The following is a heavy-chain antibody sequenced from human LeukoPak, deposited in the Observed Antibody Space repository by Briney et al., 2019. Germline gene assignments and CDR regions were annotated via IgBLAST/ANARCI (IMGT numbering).Heavy chain of an antibody. CDR1: GGTFSSYA. CDR3: GSCPGIAAGGFCMDG. V-gene: IGHV1-69*10. J-gene: IGHJ6*02. CDR2: IIPIFGIA. D-gene: IGHD6-13*01. Sequence: SVKVSCKASGGTFSSYAISWVRQAPGQGLEWMGGIIPIFGIANYAQKFQGRVTITADRSTSTAYMELRSLRSEDTAVYYCGSCPGIAAGGFCMDGWGQRTTVTVSS.